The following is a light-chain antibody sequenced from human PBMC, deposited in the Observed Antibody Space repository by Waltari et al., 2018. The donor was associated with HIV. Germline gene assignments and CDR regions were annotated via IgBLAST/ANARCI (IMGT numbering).Light chain of an antibody. CDR3: QQSYSTPDS. V-gene: IGKV1-39*01. CDR2: AAS. J-gene: IGKJ2*03. CDR1: QTINNF. Sequence: DIQMTQSPSTLSAFVGDRVTITCRASQTINNFLSWYQQKEGKAPKLLIYAASNLQSGVPLRFSGSGSGTDFTLTISSLQPEDFATYYCQQSYSTPDSFGQGTKLEIK.